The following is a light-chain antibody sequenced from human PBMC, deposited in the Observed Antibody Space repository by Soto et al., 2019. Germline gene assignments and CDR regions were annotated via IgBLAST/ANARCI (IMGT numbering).Light chain of an antibody. J-gene: IGKJ3*01. V-gene: IGKV3-20*01. Sequence: ENVLTQSPGTLSLSPGERATLSCRASQSVSSSYLAWYQQKPGQPPRLLIYGASSRATGIPDRFSGSGSGTDFTLTISRLEPEDFAVYYCQQYGSSFTFGPGTKVDIK. CDR1: QSVSSSY. CDR2: GAS. CDR3: QQYGSSFT.